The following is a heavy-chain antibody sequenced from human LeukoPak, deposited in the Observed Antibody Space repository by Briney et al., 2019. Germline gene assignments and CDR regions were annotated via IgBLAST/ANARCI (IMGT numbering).Heavy chain of an antibody. CDR2: ISGSGGST. Sequence: GGSLRLSCAASGFTFSSYAMSWVRQAPGKGLEWVSAISGSGGSTYYADSVKGRFTISRDNSKNTLYLQMNSLRAEDTAVYYCVRDPPRTVPGIDFDYWGQGTLVTVSS. V-gene: IGHV3-23*01. J-gene: IGHJ4*02. D-gene: IGHD6-19*01. CDR3: VRDPPRTVPGIDFDY. CDR1: GFTFSSYA.